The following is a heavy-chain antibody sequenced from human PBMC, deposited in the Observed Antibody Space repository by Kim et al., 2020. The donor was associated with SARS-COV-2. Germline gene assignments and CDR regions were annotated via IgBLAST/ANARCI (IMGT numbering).Heavy chain of an antibody. J-gene: IGHJ6*03. V-gene: IGHV1-8*01. CDR3: ARVFRDCSSTSCSRQGYYYYYMDV. D-gene: IGHD2-2*01. CDR2: MNPNSGNT. Sequence: ASVKVSCKASGYTFTSYDINWVRQATGQGLEWMGWMNPNSGNTGYAQKFQGRVTMTRNTSISTAYMELSSLRSEDTAVYYCARVFRDCSSTSCSRQGYYYYYMDVWGKGTTVPVSS. CDR1: GYTFTSYD.